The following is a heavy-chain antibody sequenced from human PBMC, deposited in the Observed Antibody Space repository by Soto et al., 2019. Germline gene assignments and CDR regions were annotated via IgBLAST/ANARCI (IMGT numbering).Heavy chain of an antibody. V-gene: IGHV4-59*01. CDR2: IYYSGST. D-gene: IGHD4-17*01. CDR3: GTSGDYEVYYYYYMDV. Sequence: SETLSLTCTVSGGSISSYYWSWIRQPPGKGLEWIGYIYYSGSTNYNPSLKSRVTISVDTSKNQFSLKLSSVTAADTAVYYCGTSGDYEVYYYYYMDVWGKGTTVTVSS. CDR1: GGSISSYY. J-gene: IGHJ6*03.